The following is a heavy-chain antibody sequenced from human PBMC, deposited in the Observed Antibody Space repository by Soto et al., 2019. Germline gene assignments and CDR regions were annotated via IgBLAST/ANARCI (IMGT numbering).Heavy chain of an antibody. CDR2: IIPIFGTA. J-gene: IGHJ6*02. CDR3: ARDSYCSGGSCYSHYYYGMDV. D-gene: IGHD2-15*01. CDR1: GGTFSSYA. Sequence: QVQLVQSGAEVKKPGSSVKVSCKASGGTFSSYAISWVRQAPGQGLEWMGRIIPIFGTANYAQKFQGRVTITADKSTSTAYVELSSLRSEDTAVYYCARDSYCSGGSCYSHYYYGMDVWGQGTTVTVSS. V-gene: IGHV1-69*06.